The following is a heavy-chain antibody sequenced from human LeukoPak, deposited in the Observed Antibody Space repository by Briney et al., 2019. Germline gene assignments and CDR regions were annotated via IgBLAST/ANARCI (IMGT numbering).Heavy chain of an antibody. Sequence: ASVKVSCKASGGTFSSYAISWVRQAPGQGLEWMGGIIPISGTANYAQKFQGRVTITADESTSTAYMELSSLRSEDTAVYYCARERTPDFWSGGLDYWGQGTLVTVSS. CDR1: GGTFSSYA. CDR2: IIPISGTA. D-gene: IGHD3-3*01. CDR3: ARERTPDFWSGGLDY. J-gene: IGHJ4*02. V-gene: IGHV1-69*13.